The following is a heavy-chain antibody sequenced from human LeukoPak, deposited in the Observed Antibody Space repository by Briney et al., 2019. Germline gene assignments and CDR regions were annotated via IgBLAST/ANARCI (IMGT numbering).Heavy chain of an antibody. D-gene: IGHD2-2*01. CDR3: ARGEGPAATDY. V-gene: IGHV1-24*01. CDR1: GYTLTEVS. J-gene: IGHJ4*02. CDR2: FDPADGEP. Sequence: ASVKVSCKISGYTLTEVSMHWVRQAPGKGLEWMGGFDPADGEPIYAQKFQGRVTMSEDTSTDTAYMDLSSLRSEDTAVYYCARGEGPAATDYWGQGTLVTVSS.